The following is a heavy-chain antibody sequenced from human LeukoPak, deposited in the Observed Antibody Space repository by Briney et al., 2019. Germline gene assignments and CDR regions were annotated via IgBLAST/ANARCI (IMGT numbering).Heavy chain of an antibody. CDR3: ATDPGAYSSSSRWFDP. J-gene: IGHJ5*02. V-gene: IGHV1-2*02. CDR2: INPNSGGT. D-gene: IGHD6-6*01. CDR1: AYTFTGYY. Sequence: ASVKVSCRASAYTFTGYYMHWVRQAPGQGLEWMGWINPNSGGTNYAQKFQGRVTMTRDTSISTAYMELSRLRSDDTSVYYCATDPGAYSSSSRWFDPWGQGTLVTVSS.